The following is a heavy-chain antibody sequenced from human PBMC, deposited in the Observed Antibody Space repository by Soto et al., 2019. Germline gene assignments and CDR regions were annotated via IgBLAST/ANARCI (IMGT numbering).Heavy chain of an antibody. CDR1: GYTFTSYG. V-gene: IGHV1-3*01. CDR2: INAGNGNT. D-gene: IGHD3-22*01. J-gene: IGHJ6*02. CDR3: ARDPNDSSAYYHHYYYGMDV. Sequence: ASVKVSCKASGYTFTSYGIHWVRQAPGQRLEWTGWINAGNGNTKYSEKFQGRVIITRDTSASTAYLELSSLRSEDTAVYYCARDPNDSSAYYHHYYYGMDVWGQGTTVTVSS.